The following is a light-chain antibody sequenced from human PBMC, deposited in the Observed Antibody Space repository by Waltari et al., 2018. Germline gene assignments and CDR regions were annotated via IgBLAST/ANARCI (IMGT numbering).Light chain of an antibody. CDR2: EVT. CDR1: SSDVGNYNL. J-gene: IGLJ1*01. CDR3: CSYVGLGTYV. Sequence: QSGLAQPASASGSPGQSINITCTGTSSDVGNYNLVSWYQQRPGKAPRLLIYEVTKRAPGTSDRFSASKSCNTASLSISGLQAQEDEADYYCCSYVGLGTYVFGTGTKVTV. V-gene: IGLV2-23*02.